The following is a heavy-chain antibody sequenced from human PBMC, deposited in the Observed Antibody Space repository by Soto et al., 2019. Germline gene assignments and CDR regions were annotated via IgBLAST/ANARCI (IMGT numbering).Heavy chain of an antibody. CDR3: ARYDSSTYGMDV. D-gene: IGHD3-22*01. Sequence: QVQLQESGPGLVKPSQTLSLTCTVSGGSISSGGYYWSWIRQHPGKGLEWIGYIYYSGSTYYNPPRKSRVTISVDTSKNQFSLKLSSVTAADTAVYYCARYDSSTYGMDVWGQGTTVTVSS. V-gene: IGHV4-31*03. J-gene: IGHJ6*02. CDR2: IYYSGST. CDR1: GGSISSGGYY.